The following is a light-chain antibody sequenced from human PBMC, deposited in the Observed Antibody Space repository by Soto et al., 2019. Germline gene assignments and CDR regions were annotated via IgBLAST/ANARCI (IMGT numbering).Light chain of an antibody. Sequence: EIVLSQSPGTLSLSPGERATLSCRASQSVSSTFLAWYQQRPGQAPRLLIFGTSTRAPGIPDRFSGSGSGTDFTLTISGLEPEDFAVYYCQQYDSSVTFGPGTKVEI. CDR2: GTS. CDR1: QSVSSTF. CDR3: QQYDSSVT. V-gene: IGKV3-20*01. J-gene: IGKJ1*01.